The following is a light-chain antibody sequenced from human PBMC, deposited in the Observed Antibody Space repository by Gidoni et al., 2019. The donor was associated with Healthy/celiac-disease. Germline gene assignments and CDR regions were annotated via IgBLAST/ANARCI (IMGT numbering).Light chain of an antibody. CDR3: QQYGSSRGLT. CDR1: QSVSSSY. J-gene: IGKJ4*01. V-gene: IGKV3-20*01. CDR2: GAS. Sequence: VLTQYPGTLSLSPGERATLSCRASQSVSSSYLAWYQQKPGQAPRLLIYGASSRATGIPDRFSGSGSGTDFTLTISRLEPEDFAVYYCQQYGSSRGLTFGGGTKVEIK.